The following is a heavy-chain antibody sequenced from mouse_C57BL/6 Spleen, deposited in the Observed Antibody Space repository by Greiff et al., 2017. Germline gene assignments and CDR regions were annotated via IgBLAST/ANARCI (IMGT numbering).Heavy chain of an antibody. V-gene: IGHV1-80*01. CDR2: IYPGDGDT. CDR3: ARLDGSSFYFDY. CDR1: GYAFSSYW. Sequence: QVQLQQSGAELVKPGASVTISCKASGYAFSSYWMNWVKQRPGKGLEWIGQIYPGDGDTNYNGKFKGKATLTADKSSSTAYMQLSSLTSEDSAVYFCARLDGSSFYFDYWGQGTTLTVSS. J-gene: IGHJ2*01. D-gene: IGHD1-1*01.